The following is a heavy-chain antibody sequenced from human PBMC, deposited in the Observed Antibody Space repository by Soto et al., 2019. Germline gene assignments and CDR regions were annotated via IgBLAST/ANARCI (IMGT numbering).Heavy chain of an antibody. CDR1: GFTFSGSA. Sequence: PGGSLRLSCAASGFTFSGSAMHWVRQASGKGLEWVGRIRSKANSYATAYAASVKGRFTISRDDSKNTAYLQMNSLKTEDTAVYYCTSIDTVIDLDGWFDPWGQGTLVTVSS. CDR2: IRSKANSYAT. V-gene: IGHV3-73*01. CDR3: TSIDTVIDLDGWFDP. D-gene: IGHD2-21*01. J-gene: IGHJ5*02.